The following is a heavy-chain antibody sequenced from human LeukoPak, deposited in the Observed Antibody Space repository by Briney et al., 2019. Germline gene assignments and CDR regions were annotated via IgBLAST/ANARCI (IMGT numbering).Heavy chain of an antibody. CDR2: VKSDGTAT. D-gene: IGHD1-14*01. Sequence: GGSLPLSCAASGFTLSSHLMHWVRQPQGTGLVWVSSVKSDGTATTYADSVKGRFTNSRDNAKNTLYLQMNSLRVEDTAVYYCVRKFATGDWGQGTLVTVSS. J-gene: IGHJ4*02. CDR1: GFTLSSHL. CDR3: VRKFATGD. V-gene: IGHV3-74*01.